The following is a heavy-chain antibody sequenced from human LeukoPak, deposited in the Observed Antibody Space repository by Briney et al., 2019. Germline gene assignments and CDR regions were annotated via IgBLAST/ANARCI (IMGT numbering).Heavy chain of an antibody. D-gene: IGHD2-15*01. CDR3: VRHSRVVAFDY. CDR1: GVSISNHY. J-gene: IGHJ4*02. V-gene: IGHV4-59*08. Sequence: PETLSLTCTVSGVSISNHYSSWIRQPPGKGLEWIGYIYYTGNTNYNPSLKSRVTISEDTSKNQVSLKLSSVTAADTAVYYCVRHSRVVAFDYWGQGNLVTVSS. CDR2: IYYTGNT.